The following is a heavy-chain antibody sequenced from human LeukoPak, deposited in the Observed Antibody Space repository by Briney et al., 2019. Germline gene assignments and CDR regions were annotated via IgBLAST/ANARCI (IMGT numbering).Heavy chain of an antibody. V-gene: IGHV1-69*04. D-gene: IGHD5-12*01. CDR2: IIPIFGIA. Sequence: SVKVSCKASGGTFSSYAISWVRQARGQGLEWMGRIIPIFGIANYAQKFQGRVTITADKSMSTAYMELSSLRSEDTAVYYCARDNEEGGYEEFYYYYGMDVWGQGTTVTVSS. CDR1: GGTFSSYA. J-gene: IGHJ6*02. CDR3: ARDNEEGGYEEFYYYYGMDV.